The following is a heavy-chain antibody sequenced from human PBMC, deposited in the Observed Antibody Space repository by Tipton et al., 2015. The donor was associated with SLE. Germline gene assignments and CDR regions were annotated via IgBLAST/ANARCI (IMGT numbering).Heavy chain of an antibody. V-gene: IGHV3-66*01. J-gene: IGHJ3*02. D-gene: IGHD7-27*01. Sequence: SLRLSCAASGFTVSSNYMSWVRQAPGKGLEWVSVIYSGGSTYYADSVKGRFTLARDKSKNTLYLQMNSLRAEDTAVYYCARSILGPNDAFDIWGQGTMVTVSS. CDR1: GFTVSSNY. CDR2: IYSGGST. CDR3: ARSILGPNDAFDI.